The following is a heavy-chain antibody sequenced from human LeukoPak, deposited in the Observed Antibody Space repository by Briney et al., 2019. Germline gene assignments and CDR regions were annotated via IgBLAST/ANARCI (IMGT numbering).Heavy chain of an antibody. CDR2: ISSSSSYI. CDR1: GFTFSSYS. V-gene: IGHV3-21*01. D-gene: IGHD3-10*02. Sequence: PGGSLKLSCAASGFTFSSYSMNWVRQAPGKGLEWVSSISSSSSYIYYADSVKGRFTISKDNAKNSLYLQMNSLRAEDTAVYYCAELGITMIGGVWGKGTTVTISS. CDR3: AELGITMIGGV. J-gene: IGHJ6*04.